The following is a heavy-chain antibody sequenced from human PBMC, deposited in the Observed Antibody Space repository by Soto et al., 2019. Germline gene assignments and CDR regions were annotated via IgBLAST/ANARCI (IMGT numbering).Heavy chain of an antibody. D-gene: IGHD3-22*01. V-gene: IGHV1-18*01. J-gene: IGHJ3*02. Sequence: ASVKVSCQASGYVFTNYDINWVRQAPGQGLEWMGWISAYNGNTNYAQKLQGRVTMTTDTSTSTAYMELRSLRSDDTAVYYCARRYYYDSSGYAFDIWGQGTMVTVSS. CDR3: ARRYYYDSSGYAFDI. CDR2: ISAYNGNT. CDR1: GYVFTNYD.